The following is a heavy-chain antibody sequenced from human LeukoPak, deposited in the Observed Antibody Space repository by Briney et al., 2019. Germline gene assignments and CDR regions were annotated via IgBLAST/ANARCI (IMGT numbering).Heavy chain of an antibody. CDR2: GDYSGGT. CDR1: GDSFSSVTDY. V-gene: IGHV4-39*07. D-gene: IGHD4-23*01. CDR3: ARTNLDYGGNCYFDY. Sequence: SETLSLTCTVSGDSFSSVTDYWAWIRQPPGKGLEWIASGDYSGGTYYNPSLESRVAISADMSKNQFSLKLSSVTAADTAVYYCARTNLDYGGNCYFDYWGQGTLVTVSS. J-gene: IGHJ4*02.